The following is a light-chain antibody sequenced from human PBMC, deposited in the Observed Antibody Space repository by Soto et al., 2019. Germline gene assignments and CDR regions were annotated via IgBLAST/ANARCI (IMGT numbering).Light chain of an antibody. CDR2: ENN. CDR3: GKWDSSLSGLDV. V-gene: IGLV1-51*02. CDR1: NSSIGNGF. J-gene: IGLJ1*01. Sequence: QSVLTQPPSVSAAPGQKVTISCSGSNSSIGNGFVSWYQQLPGTAPKLLIYENNKRPSGIPDRFSGSKSGTSATLGITGLQTGDEADYYCGKWDSSLSGLDVFGTGTKLTVL.